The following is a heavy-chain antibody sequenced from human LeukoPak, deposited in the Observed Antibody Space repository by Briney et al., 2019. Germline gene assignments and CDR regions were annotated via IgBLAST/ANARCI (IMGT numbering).Heavy chain of an antibody. V-gene: IGHV3-21*01. J-gene: IGHJ4*02. CDR3: ARDRTTSTFDY. CDR2: ISSSSSYI. Sequence: PGGSLRLSCAASGFTVSSNYMSWVRQAPGKGLEWVSSISSSSSYIYYADSVKGRFTISRDNAKNSLYLQMNSLRAEDTAVYYCARDRTTSTFDYWGQGTLVTVSS. D-gene: IGHD2/OR15-2a*01. CDR1: GFTVSSNY.